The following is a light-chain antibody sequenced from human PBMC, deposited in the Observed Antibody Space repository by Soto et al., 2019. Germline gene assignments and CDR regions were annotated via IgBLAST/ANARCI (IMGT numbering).Light chain of an antibody. Sequence: QSVLTQPASVSGSPGQSITISCTGTSSDIGGYNYVSWYQHHPGKAPKLMMYDVTNRPSGISNRFSGSKSGITASLTISGLQAEDEADYYCSSYATGGIVLFGGGTKLTVL. CDR2: DVT. V-gene: IGLV2-14*03. CDR1: SSDIGGYNY. CDR3: SSYATGGIVL. J-gene: IGLJ3*02.